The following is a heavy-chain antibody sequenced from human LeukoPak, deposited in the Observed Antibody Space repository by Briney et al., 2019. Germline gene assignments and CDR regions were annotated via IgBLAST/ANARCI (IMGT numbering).Heavy chain of an antibody. CDR1: GGSISSYY. Sequence: SETLSLTCTVSGGSISSYYWSWIRQPPGKGLEWIGYIYYSGSTNYNPSLKSRVTISVDTSKNQFSLKLSSVTAADTAVYYCARSSGYTSFDYWGQGTLVTVSS. D-gene: IGHD3-22*01. J-gene: IGHJ4*02. CDR2: IYYSGST. CDR3: ARSSGYTSFDY. V-gene: IGHV4-59*01.